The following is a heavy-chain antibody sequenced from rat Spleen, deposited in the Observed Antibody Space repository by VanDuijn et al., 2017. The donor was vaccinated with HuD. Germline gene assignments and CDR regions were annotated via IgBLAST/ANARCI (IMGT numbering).Heavy chain of an antibody. J-gene: IGHJ2*01. D-gene: IGHD1-6*01. Sequence: QVQLKESGPGLVQPSQNLSLTCTVSGFSLTRYHVTWVRQPPGKVLEWMGVIWTGGSTTYNSLLKSRLSISRDISKSQVFLRMNSLQTEDTTTYYCARDAGILRYWGQGVMVTVSS. CDR3: ARDAGILRY. V-gene: IGHV2-43*01. CDR1: GFSLTRYH. CDR2: IWTGGST.